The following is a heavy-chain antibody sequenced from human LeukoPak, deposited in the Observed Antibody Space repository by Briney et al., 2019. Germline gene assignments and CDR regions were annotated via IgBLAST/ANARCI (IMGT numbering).Heavy chain of an antibody. Sequence: PSETLCLTCAVYGGSFSGYYWSWIRQPPGKGLECIGEINHSGSTNYNPSLKSRVTISVDTSKNQFSLKLSSVTAADTAVYYCARVSRGYSYGNFDYWGQGTLVTVSS. J-gene: IGHJ4*02. V-gene: IGHV4-34*01. D-gene: IGHD5-18*01. CDR1: GGSFSGYY. CDR3: ARVSRGYSYGNFDY. CDR2: INHSGST.